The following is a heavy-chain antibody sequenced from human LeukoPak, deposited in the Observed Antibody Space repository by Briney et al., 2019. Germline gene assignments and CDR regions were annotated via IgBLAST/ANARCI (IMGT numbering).Heavy chain of an antibody. J-gene: IGHJ5*02. CDR3: ARDNWNYEGVWFDP. V-gene: IGHV3-23*01. CDR1: GFTFSNYA. CDR2: ISGSGGST. D-gene: IGHD1-7*01. Sequence: PGGSLRLSCAASGFTFSNYAMSWVRQAPGKGLEWVSAISGSGGSTYYADSVKGRFTISRDNSKNTLYLQMNSLRAEDTAVYYCARDNWNYEGVWFDPWAREPWSPSPQ.